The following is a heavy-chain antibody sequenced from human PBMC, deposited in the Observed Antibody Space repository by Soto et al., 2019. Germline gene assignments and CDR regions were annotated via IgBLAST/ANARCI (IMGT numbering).Heavy chain of an antibody. D-gene: IGHD2-8*01. V-gene: IGHV1-18*04. Sequence: ASGKVSCKASGYTFTSYGFTWGRQAPGQGLEWMGWISAYNGNTNYAQKLQGRVTMTTDTSTSTAYMELRSLRSDDAAVNYCARGAPCTTGVCDSGPHASDLWAQGQKSPS. CDR2: ISAYNGNT. CDR3: ARGAPCTTGVCDSGPHASDL. CDR1: GYTFTSYG. J-gene: IGHJ3*01.